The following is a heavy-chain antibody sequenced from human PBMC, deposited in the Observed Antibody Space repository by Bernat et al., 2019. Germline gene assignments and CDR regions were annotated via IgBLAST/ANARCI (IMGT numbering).Heavy chain of an antibody. V-gene: IGHV2-5*02. CDR1: GFSLSTSGVG. D-gene: IGHD6-13*01. CDR3: AHRTDSSSWTDEPFDY. J-gene: IGHJ4*02. CDR2: IYWDDDK. Sequence: QITLKESGPTLVKPTQTLTLTCTFSGFSLSTSGVGVGWIRQPPGKALEWLALIYWDDDKRYSPSLKSRLTITKDTSKNQVVLTMTNMDPVDTATYYCAHRTDSSSWTDEPFDYWGQGTLVTVSS.